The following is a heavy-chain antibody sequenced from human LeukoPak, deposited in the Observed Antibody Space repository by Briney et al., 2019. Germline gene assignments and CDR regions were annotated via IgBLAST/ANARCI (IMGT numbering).Heavy chain of an antibody. J-gene: IGHJ4*02. D-gene: IGHD3-22*01. CDR1: GYNFNNHW. V-gene: IGHV5-51*01. Sequence: GESLKISCKGSGYNFNNHWIGWVRQMPGKGLEWMGLIYPGDSDTKYSPSFQGQVSISVDESISTASLQWSSLKASDTAIYYCVRTYDRSGHYYPDYWGQGTLVTVSS. CDR3: VRTYDRSGHYYPDY. CDR2: IYPGDSDT.